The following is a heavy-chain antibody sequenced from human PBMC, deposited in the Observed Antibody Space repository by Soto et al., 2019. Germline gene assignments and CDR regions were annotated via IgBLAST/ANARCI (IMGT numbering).Heavy chain of an antibody. V-gene: IGHV4-31*03. D-gene: IGHD3-9*01. J-gene: IGHJ5*02. CDR2: IYYSGST. Sequence: PSETLSLTCTVSGGSISSGGYYWSWIRQHPGKGLEWIGYIYYSGSTYYNPSLKSRVTISVDTSKNQFSLKLSSVTAADTAVYYCARIAPRYFGRTAGWDWFDPRGQGTLVTVSS. CDR1: GGSISSGGYY. CDR3: ARIAPRYFGRTAGWDWFDP.